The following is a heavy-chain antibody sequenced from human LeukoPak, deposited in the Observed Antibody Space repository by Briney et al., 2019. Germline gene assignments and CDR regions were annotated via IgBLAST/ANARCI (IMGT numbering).Heavy chain of an antibody. CDR3: ARGRGYYYDSTFDY. Sequence: SETLSLTCAVYGGSFSGYYWSWIRQPPGKGLEWIGEINHSGSTNYNPSLKSRVTISVDTSKNQFSLKLSSVTAADTAVYYCARGRGYYYDSTFDYWGQGTLVTVSS. V-gene: IGHV4-34*01. D-gene: IGHD3-22*01. J-gene: IGHJ4*02. CDR2: INHSGST. CDR1: GGSFSGYY.